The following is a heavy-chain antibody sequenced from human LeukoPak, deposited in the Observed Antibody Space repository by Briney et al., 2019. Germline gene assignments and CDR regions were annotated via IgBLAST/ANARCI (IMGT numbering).Heavy chain of an antibody. V-gene: IGHV1-2*02. D-gene: IGHD1-26*01. J-gene: IGHJ4*02. CDR2: INPNSGGT. CDR1: GYTFTGYY. Sequence: ASVTVSCKASGYTFTGYYMHWVRQAPGQGLEWMGWINPNSGGTNDAQKFQGRVTMTRDTSISTAYMELSRLRSDDTAVYYCARGELLGYWGQGTLVTVSS. CDR3: ARGELLGY.